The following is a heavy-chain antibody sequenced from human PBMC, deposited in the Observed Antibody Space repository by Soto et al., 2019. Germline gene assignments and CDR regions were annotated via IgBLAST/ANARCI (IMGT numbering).Heavy chain of an antibody. CDR3: ARGVGSSPPQY. J-gene: IGHJ4*02. D-gene: IGHD1-26*01. V-gene: IGHV4-59*02. CDR1: GGSVSVYY. Sequence: PSETLSLTCTISGGSVSVYYRSWIRQSTGQGLEWIGYIYASGSPYYNPSLRSRVTISADTSKNQISLKLTSPTAADTAVYYCARGVGSSPPQYWGRGTLVTVSS. CDR2: IYASGSP.